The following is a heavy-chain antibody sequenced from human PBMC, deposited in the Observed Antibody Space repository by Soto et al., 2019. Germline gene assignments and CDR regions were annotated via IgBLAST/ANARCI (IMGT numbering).Heavy chain of an antibody. CDR3: AKDSLVHFCSGYYGY. CDR1: GFTFSSCA. CDR2: ISGSGGST. Sequence: GSLRLSCAASGFTFSSCAMSWVRQAPGKGLEWVSAISGSGGSTYYADSVKGRFTISRDNSKNTLYLQMNSLRAEDTAVYYCAKDSLVHFCSGYYGYWGQGRLVTVSS. J-gene: IGHJ4*02. V-gene: IGHV3-23*01. D-gene: IGHD3-3*02.